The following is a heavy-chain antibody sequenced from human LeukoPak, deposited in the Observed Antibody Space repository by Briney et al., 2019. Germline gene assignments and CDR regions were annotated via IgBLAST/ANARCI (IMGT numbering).Heavy chain of an antibody. CDR3: ARDLWYQSLVAAGNRGY. CDR2: ISYDGSNE. V-gene: IGHV3-30*04. Sequence: PGRSLRLSCAASGFSFSNYAMHWVRQAPGKGLEWVALISYDGSNEYYADSVKGRFTISRDNSKNTLYLQMNSLRAEDTAVYFCARDLWYQSLVAAGNRGYWGQGTLVTVSS. D-gene: IGHD6-13*01. J-gene: IGHJ4*02. CDR1: GFSFSNYA.